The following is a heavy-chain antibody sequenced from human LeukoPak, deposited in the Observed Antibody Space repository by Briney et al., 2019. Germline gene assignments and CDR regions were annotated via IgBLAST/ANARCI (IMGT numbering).Heavy chain of an antibody. J-gene: IGHJ5*02. CDR2: IYYSGTT. CDR3: ASRGGVVTARRLYNWFDP. D-gene: IGHD2-21*02. CDR1: VGSISSSSYH. V-gene: IGHV4-39*07. Sequence: SETLSLTCTVSVGSISSSSYHWGWIRQPPGKGLEWIASIYYSGTTYYNPSLKSRVTISVDTSKNQFSLKLSSVTAADTAVYYCASRGGVVTARRLYNWFDPWGQGTLVTVSS.